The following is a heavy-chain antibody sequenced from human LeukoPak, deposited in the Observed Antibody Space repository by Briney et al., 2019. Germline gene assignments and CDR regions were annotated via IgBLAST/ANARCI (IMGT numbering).Heavy chain of an antibody. V-gene: IGHV3-33*01. J-gene: IGHJ6*03. Sequence: GRSLRLSCAASGFTFTGYGMHWVRQAPGKGLEWVAIIWYDGGTKYYADSVQGRFTISRDNSNNTLYLQMNNLRAEDTAIYYCVRCSPYWYMDVWGKGTTVTVS. CDR3: VRCSPYWYMDV. CDR2: IWYDGGTK. D-gene: IGHD2-15*01. CDR1: GFTFTGYG.